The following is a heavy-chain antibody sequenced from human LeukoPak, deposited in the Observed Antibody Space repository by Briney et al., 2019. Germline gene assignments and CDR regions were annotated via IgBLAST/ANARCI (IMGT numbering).Heavy chain of an antibody. CDR3: AGSLGALVTPLD. D-gene: IGHD3-16*01. Sequence: ASVKVSCKASGYTFTGYYMHWVRQAPGQGLEWMGWINPNSGGTNYAQKFQGRVTMTRDTSISTAYMELSRLRSDDTAVYYCAGSLGALVTPLDWGQGTLVTVSS. V-gene: IGHV1-2*02. CDR2: INPNSGGT. J-gene: IGHJ4*02. CDR1: GYTFTGYY.